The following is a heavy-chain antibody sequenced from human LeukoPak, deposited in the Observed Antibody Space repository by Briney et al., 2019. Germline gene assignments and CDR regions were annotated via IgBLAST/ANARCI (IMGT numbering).Heavy chain of an antibody. CDR2: TSGSGGST. CDR1: GFTFSSYA. D-gene: IGHD6-13*01. V-gene: IGHV3-23*01. Sequence: GGSLRLSCAASGFTFSSYAMSWVRQAPGKGLEWVSATSGSGGSTYYADSVKGRFTISRDNSKNTLYLQMNSLRAEDTAVYYCAKVRGSPIAAAGIGFTFDYWGQGTLVTVSS. J-gene: IGHJ4*02. CDR3: AKVRGSPIAAAGIGFTFDY.